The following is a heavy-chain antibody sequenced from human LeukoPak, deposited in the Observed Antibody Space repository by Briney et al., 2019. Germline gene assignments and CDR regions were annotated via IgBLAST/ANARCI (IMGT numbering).Heavy chain of an antibody. Sequence: GASVKVSCNASGYTFTSYDINWVRQATGQGLEWMGWMNPNSGNTGYAQKFQGRVTITRNTSISTAYMELSSLTSEDTAVYYCARQKDRRDGYVFQHWGQGTLVTVSS. J-gene: IGHJ1*01. V-gene: IGHV1-8*03. CDR1: GYTFTSYD. CDR2: MNPNSGNT. D-gene: IGHD5-24*01. CDR3: ARQKDRRDGYVFQH.